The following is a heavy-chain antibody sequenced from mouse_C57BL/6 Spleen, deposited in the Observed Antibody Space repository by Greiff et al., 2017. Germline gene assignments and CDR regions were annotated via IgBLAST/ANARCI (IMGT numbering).Heavy chain of an antibody. CDR3: ARGDPHYYAMDY. V-gene: IGHV1-76*01. J-gene: IGHJ4*01. CDR1: GYTFTDYY. Sequence: LVESGAELVRPGASVKLSCKASGYTFTDYYINWVKQRPGQGLEWISRIYPGSGNTYYNEKFKGKATLTAEKSSSTAYMQLSSLTSEDSAVYFCARGDPHYYAMDYWGQGTSVTVSS. CDR2: IYPGSGNT.